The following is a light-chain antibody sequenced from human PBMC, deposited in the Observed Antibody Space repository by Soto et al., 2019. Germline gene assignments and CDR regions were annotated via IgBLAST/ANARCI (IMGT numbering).Light chain of an antibody. Sequence: QSALTQPASVSGSPGQSITISCTGTSSYVGSYNRVSWYRQHPGKAPELIIYDVSHRHSGVSDRFSGSKSGNSASLSISALQPEDEADYYCCSYTTTDTYLFGTGTKLTVL. CDR2: DVS. CDR1: SSYVGSYNR. CDR3: CSYTTTDTYL. J-gene: IGLJ1*01. V-gene: IGLV2-14*03.